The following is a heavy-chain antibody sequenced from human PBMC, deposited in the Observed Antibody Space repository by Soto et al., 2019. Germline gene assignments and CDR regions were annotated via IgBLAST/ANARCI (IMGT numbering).Heavy chain of an antibody. V-gene: IGHV3-23*01. J-gene: IGHJ4*02. CDR2: ISGSGGST. CDR3: AKTTTYGGNSRLDY. D-gene: IGHD4-17*01. Sequence: GGSLRLSCAASGFTFSSYAMSWVRQAPGKGLEWVSAISGSGGSTYYADSVKGRFTISRDNSKNTLYLQMNSLRAEDTAVYYCAKTTTYGGNSRLDYWGQGTLVTVSS. CDR1: GFTFSSYA.